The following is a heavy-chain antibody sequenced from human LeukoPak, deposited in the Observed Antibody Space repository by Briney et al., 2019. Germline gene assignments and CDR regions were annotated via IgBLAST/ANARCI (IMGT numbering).Heavy chain of an antibody. V-gene: IGHV3-23*01. J-gene: IGHJ4*02. CDR1: GFTFSSYE. Sequence: GGSLRLSCAASGFTFSSYEMNWVRQTPERGLEWVSVISGSDGSRYYADSVKGRFTISRDDSRNTVYLQMNNLRAEDTAVYYCAKQVSCDTTTCYSGMPPDYWGQGTLVTVSS. D-gene: IGHD2/OR15-2a*01. CDR2: ISGSDGSR. CDR3: AKQVSCDTTTCYSGMPPDY.